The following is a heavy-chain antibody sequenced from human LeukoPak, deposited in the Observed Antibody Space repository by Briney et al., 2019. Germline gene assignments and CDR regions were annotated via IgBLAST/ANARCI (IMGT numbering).Heavy chain of an antibody. CDR3: ARHYSGNSGWFDP. Sequence: ASVKVSCKASGYTFTSYAIHWVRQAPGQRLEWMGWINAGYGNTKYSQTFQGRVTITRDTSANTAYMDLSSLRPEDTAVYYCARHYSGNSGWFDPWGQGTLVTVSS. D-gene: IGHD1-26*01. V-gene: IGHV1-3*01. CDR2: INAGYGNT. CDR1: GYTFTSYA. J-gene: IGHJ5*02.